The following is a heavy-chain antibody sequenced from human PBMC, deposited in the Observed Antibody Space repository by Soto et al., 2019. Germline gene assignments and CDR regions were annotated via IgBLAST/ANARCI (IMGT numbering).Heavy chain of an antibody. D-gene: IGHD6-13*01. CDR2: INPNIGGA. CDR1: GYTFTGYY. J-gene: IGHJ6*02. CDR3: ARAISSSVDYYYGMDV. Sequence: GASVKVSCKASGYTFTGYYMHWVRQAPGQGLEWMGWINPNIGGANYAQKFQGWVTITRDKSTSTAYMELSSLRSEDTAVYYCARAISSSVDYYYGMDVWGQGTTVTVSS. V-gene: IGHV1-2*04.